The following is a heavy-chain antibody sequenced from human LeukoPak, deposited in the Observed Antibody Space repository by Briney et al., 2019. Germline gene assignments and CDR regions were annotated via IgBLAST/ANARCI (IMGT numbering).Heavy chain of an antibody. D-gene: IGHD3-10*01. J-gene: IGHJ5*02. Sequence: SETLSLTCTVSGGSISSSSYYWGWIRQPPGKGLEWIGSIYYSGSTYYNPSLKSRVTIPVDTSKNQFSLKLSSVTAADTAVYYCARALFPTMVRVNWFDPWGQGTLVTVSS. CDR1: GGSISSSSYY. V-gene: IGHV4-39*01. CDR2: IYYSGST. CDR3: ARALFPTMVRVNWFDP.